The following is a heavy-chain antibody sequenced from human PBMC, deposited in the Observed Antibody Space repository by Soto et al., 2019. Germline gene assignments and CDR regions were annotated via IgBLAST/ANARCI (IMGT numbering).Heavy chain of an antibody. J-gene: IGHJ5*02. V-gene: IGHV4-39*02. CDR1: GDSITRSRYY. CDR3: ATEGGVVDANWFGP. Sequence: QLQLQESGPGLVKPSETLSLICTVSGDSITRSRYYWGWIRQSPGKGLEWIGSGYYSGTTYYNPSLRSRITISVDTSKNQFSLKMTSMTAADTAVYYCATEGGVVDANWFGPWGQGTLVIVSA. D-gene: IGHD3-22*01. CDR2: GYYSGTT.